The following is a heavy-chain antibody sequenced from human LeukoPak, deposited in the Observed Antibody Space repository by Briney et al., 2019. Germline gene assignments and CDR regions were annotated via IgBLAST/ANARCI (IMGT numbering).Heavy chain of an antibody. D-gene: IGHD4-23*01. J-gene: IGHJ4*02. Sequence: ASVKVSCKASGYTFTSYDINWVRQAAGQGLEWMGWMNPNSGNTGYAQKFQGRVTITRNTSISTAYMELSSLGSEDTAVYYCAKAASTTVVTRDDFDYWGQGTLVTVSS. CDR1: GYTFTSYD. CDR3: AKAASTTVVTRDDFDY. CDR2: MNPNSGNT. V-gene: IGHV1-8*03.